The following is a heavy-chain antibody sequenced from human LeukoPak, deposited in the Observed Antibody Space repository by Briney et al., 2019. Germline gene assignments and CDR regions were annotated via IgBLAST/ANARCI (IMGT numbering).Heavy chain of an antibody. D-gene: IGHD6-6*01. Sequence: KPSETLSLTCTVSGGSISSSSYYWGWIRQPPGKGLEWIGSIYYSGSTYYNPSLKSRVTISVDTSKNQFSLKLSSVTAADTAVYYCARSRSGRPSIAARRWFDPWGQGTLVTVSS. CDR3: ARSRSGRPSIAARRWFDP. J-gene: IGHJ5*02. CDR2: IYYSGST. CDR1: GGSISSSSYY. V-gene: IGHV4-39*07.